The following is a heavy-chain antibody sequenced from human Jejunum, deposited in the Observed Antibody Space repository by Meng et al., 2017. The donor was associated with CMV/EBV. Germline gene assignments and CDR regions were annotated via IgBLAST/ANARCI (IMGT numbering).Heavy chain of an antibody. CDR1: SCTNSGHYY. J-gene: IGHJ5*02. V-gene: IGHV4-30-4*08. CDR3: VSFYYDRSGHNWFDP. D-gene: IGHD3-22*01. CDR2: ISYNGST. Sequence: SCTNSGHYYWSWVRQPPGKGLEWIGYISYNGSTSYSPSLKTRIDMSIDMSKAQFSLKMSSVTAADTAVYYCVSFYYDRSGHNWFDPWGRGTLVTVSS.